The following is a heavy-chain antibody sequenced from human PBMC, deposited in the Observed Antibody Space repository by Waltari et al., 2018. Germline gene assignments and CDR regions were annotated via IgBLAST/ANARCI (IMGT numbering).Heavy chain of an antibody. J-gene: IGHJ5*02. CDR1: GGPISSYY. CDR2: IYYSGST. CDR3: ARASKSRRYDFWSGYSPWFDP. Sequence: QVQLQESGPGLVRHSETLSLPCTVSGGPISSYYWRCIRHPPAKGVEWIGYIYYSGSTNYNPSLKSRVTISVDTSKNQFSLKLSSVTAADTAVYYCARASKSRRYDFWSGYSPWFDPWGQGTLVTVSS. D-gene: IGHD3-3*01. V-gene: IGHV4-59*01.